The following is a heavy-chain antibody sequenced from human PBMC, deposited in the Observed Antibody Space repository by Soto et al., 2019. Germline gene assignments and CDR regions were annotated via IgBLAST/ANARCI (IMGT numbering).Heavy chain of an antibody. CDR1: GFTLSGEC. V-gene: IGHV3-7*01. J-gene: IGHJ6*02. CDR2: INADGGET. CDR3: ARDRGFVVVVLRMDV. Sequence: PXGSLRLSCAASGFTLSGECMRWVRQAPGKGLEWVASINADGGETYYVDSVKGRFTISRDNAENSLYLQMNSLRAEDTGEYYCARDRGFVVVVLRMDVWGQGTTVTVSS. D-gene: IGHD2-15*01.